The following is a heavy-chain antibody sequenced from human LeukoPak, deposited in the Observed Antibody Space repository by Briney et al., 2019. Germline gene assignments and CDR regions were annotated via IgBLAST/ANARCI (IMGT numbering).Heavy chain of an antibody. CDR2: IYYSGST. J-gene: IGHJ4*02. Sequence: SETLSLTCTVSGGSISSGGYYWSWIRQHPGKGLEWIGYIYYSGSTYYNPSLKSRVTISVDTSKNQFSLKLSSVTAADTAVYYCARDGQRYSSSWYYFDYWGQGTLVTVSS. D-gene: IGHD6-13*01. CDR1: GGSISSGGYY. V-gene: IGHV4-31*03. CDR3: ARDGQRYSSSWYYFDY.